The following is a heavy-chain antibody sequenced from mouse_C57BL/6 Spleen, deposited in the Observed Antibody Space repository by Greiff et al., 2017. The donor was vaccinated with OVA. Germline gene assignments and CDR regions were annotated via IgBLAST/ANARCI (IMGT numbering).Heavy chain of an antibody. V-gene: IGHV5-6*01. Sequence: EVQGVESGGDLVKPGGSLKLSCAASGFTFSSYGMSWVRQTPDKRLEWVATIRSGGNYTYYPDRVQGRFTISRDNAKNTLYLEVSSLKSEDTAMYYCTRGAQADLWFAYWGQGTLVTVSA. CDR1: GFTFSSYG. D-gene: IGHD3-2*02. CDR3: TRGAQADLWFAY. CDR2: IRSGGNYT. J-gene: IGHJ3*01.